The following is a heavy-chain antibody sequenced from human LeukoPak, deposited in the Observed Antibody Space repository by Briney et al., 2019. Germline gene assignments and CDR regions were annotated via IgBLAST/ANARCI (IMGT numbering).Heavy chain of an antibody. D-gene: IGHD3-3*01. J-gene: IGHJ4*02. Sequence: GGSLRLSCAASKFTFSSYAMHWVRQAPGKGLEWVAIISYDGTNKYYADSVKGRFTISRDNSKNTLYLQMNSLRAEDTAVYYCAKVKGPYYDFWSGYLPYFDYWGQGTLVTVSS. CDR3: AKVKGPYYDFWSGYLPYFDY. CDR1: KFTFSSYA. CDR2: ISYDGTNK. V-gene: IGHV3-30-3*01.